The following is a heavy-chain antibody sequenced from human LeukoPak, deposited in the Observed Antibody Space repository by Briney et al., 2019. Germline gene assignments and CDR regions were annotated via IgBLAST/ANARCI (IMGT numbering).Heavy chain of an antibody. CDR2: ISGSGGST. CDR1: GFTFSSYA. Sequence: GSLRLSCAASGFTFSSYAMSWVRQAPGKGLEWVSAISGSGGSTYYADSVKGRFTISRDNSKNTLYLQMNSLRAEDTAVYYCAKDRAMTSGWYTNFDYWGQGTLVTVSS. CDR3: AKDRAMTSGWYTNFDY. J-gene: IGHJ4*02. D-gene: IGHD6-19*01. V-gene: IGHV3-23*01.